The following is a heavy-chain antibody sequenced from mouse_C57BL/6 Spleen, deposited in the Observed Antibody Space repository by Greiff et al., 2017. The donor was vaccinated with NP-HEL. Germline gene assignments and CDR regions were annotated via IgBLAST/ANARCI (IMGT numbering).Heavy chain of an antibody. CDR2: IHPNSGST. Sequence: QVQLKQPGAELVKPGASVKLSCKASGYTFTSYWMHWVKQRPGQGLEWIGMIHPNSGSTNYNEKFKSKATLTVDKSSSTAYMQLSSLTSEDSAVYYCARSYDYDTFWYFDVWGTGTTVTVSS. CDR1: GYTFTSYW. V-gene: IGHV1-64*01. J-gene: IGHJ1*03. CDR3: ARSYDYDTFWYFDV. D-gene: IGHD2-4*01.